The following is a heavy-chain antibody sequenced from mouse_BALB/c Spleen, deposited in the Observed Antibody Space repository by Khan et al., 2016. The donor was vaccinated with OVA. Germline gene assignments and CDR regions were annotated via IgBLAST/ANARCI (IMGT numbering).Heavy chain of an antibody. D-gene: IGHD2-14*01. CDR1: GYTFTSYT. J-gene: IGHJ3*01. CDR3: VREGAYYRSDGCVAY. CDR2: INPSNNYT. Sequence: QVQLKQSGAELARPGASVKMSCKASGYTFTSYTMHWVRQRPGQALEWIGHINPSNNYTNYNQNFKDLAALIVDRSSSTAYMQLRSLTSEDSAAYYCVREGAYYRSDGCVAYWGQGTLVTVSA. V-gene: IGHV1-4*01.